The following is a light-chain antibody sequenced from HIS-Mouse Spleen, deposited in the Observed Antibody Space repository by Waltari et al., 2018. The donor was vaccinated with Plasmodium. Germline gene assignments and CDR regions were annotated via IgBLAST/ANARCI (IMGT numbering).Light chain of an antibody. V-gene: IGLV2-14*03. CDR3: SSYTSSSTLV. J-gene: IGLJ3*02. Sequence: QSALTQPASVSGSPGQSITISCTGTSSDVGGYNYVSWYQQHPGKAPKPMIYDVSNRPSGVSNRFSGLQAEDEADYYCSSYTSSSTLVFGGGTKLTVL. CDR1: SSDVGGYNY. CDR2: DVS.